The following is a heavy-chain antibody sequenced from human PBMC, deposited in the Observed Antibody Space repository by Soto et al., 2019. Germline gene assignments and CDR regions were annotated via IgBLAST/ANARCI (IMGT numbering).Heavy chain of an antibody. J-gene: IGHJ6*02. CDR1: GYSFTSYW. D-gene: IGHD6-19*01. CDR3: ARRRRQWLADYYYYYGMDV. V-gene: IGHV5-10-1*01. CDR2: IDPSDSYT. Sequence: ESLTISCKGSGYSFTSYWISWVRQMPGKGLEWMGRIDPSDSYTNYSPSFQGHVTISADKSISTAYLQWSSLKASDTAMYYCARRRRQWLADYYYYYGMDVWGQGTTVTVSS.